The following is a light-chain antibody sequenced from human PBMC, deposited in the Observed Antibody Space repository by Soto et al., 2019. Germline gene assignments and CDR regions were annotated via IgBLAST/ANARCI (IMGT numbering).Light chain of an antibody. V-gene: IGKV3-11*01. J-gene: IGKJ3*01. CDR1: QSVGNF. CDR3: QHRHN. Sequence: ALTQSPATLSLSPGERATLSCRASQSVGNFLTWYQQKPGQPPTLLIYDAFIRAAGFPARFSGSGSGTDFTLAISSLAPGDYAVYYCQHRHNFGPGTKVDL. CDR2: DAF.